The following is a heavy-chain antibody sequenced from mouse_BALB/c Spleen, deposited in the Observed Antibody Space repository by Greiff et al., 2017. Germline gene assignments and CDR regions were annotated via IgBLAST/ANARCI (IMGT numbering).Heavy chain of an antibody. CDR3: SENGYRYDPYYFDY. V-gene: IGHV2-9*02. J-gene: IGHJ2*01. D-gene: IGHD2-14*01. Sequence: VQLQESGPGLVAPSPSLSITCTASGFSFTSYGVHWVRQPPGKGLEWLGVIWAGGSTNYHSAILYRLSISTDNSKGQVSLKLTSLQTADTSTYYGSENGYRYDPYYFDYWGQVTTLTVSS. CDR1: GFSFTSYG. CDR2: IWAGGST.